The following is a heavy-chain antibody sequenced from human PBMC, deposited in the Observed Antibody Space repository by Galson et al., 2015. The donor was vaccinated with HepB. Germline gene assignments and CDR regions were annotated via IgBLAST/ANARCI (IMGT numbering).Heavy chain of an antibody. J-gene: IGHJ6*02. CDR3: AKEVGSIWNYYGVDV. CDR1: GSTFSSHA. CDR2: ISGSGGGT. V-gene: IGHV3-23*01. Sequence: SLRLSCAASGSTFSSHAMSWVRQAPGKGLEWVSAISGSGGGTYYADSAKGRFTISRDNSKNTLYLHMNSLRAEDTAVYYCAKEVGSIWNYYGVDVWGQGTTVTVSS. D-gene: IGHD2-2*01.